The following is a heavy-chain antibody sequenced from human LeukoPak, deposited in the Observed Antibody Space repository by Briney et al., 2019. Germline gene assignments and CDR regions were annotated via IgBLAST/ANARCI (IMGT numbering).Heavy chain of an antibody. D-gene: IGHD3-22*01. CDR1: GGSISSYY. J-gene: IGHJ4*02. CDR3: ARHGHYYDTSGYYSIPDF. CDR2: IYYSGST. Sequence: LSETLSLTCTVSGGSISSYYWSWIRQPPGKGLEWIGYIYYSGSTNYSPSLKSRVTISVDTSKNQISLKLSSVTAADTAVYYCARHGHYYDTSGYYSIPDFWGQGTLVTVS. V-gene: IGHV4-59*08.